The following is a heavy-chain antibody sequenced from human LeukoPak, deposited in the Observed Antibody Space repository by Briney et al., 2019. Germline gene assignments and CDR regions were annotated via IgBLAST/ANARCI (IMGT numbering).Heavy chain of an antibody. CDR3: ARDVYYYDSSGYRHFDY. J-gene: IGHJ4*02. CDR1: GGSISSYY. CDR2: IYTSGST. D-gene: IGHD3-22*01. V-gene: IGHV4-4*07. Sequence: SETLSLTCTVSGGSISSYYWSWIRQPAGKGLEWIGRIYTSGSTNYNPSLKSRVTMSVGTSKNQFSLKLSSVTAADTAVYYCARDVYYYDSSGYRHFDYWGQGTLVTVSS.